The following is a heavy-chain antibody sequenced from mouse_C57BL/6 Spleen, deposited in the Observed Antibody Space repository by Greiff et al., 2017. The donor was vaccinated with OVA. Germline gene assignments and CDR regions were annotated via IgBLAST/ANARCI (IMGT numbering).Heavy chain of an antibody. D-gene: IGHD2-4*01. J-gene: IGHJ4*01. CDR3: ARWDDYDGYAMDY. CDR2: IYPRRGNT. V-gene: IGHV1-81*01. CDR1: GYTFTSYG. Sequence: VKLVESGAELARPGASVKLSCKASGYTFTSYGISWVKQRTGQGLEWIGEIYPRRGNTYYNEKFKGKATLTADQSSSTAYMELRSLTSDDSAVYFCARWDDYDGYAMDYWGQGTSVTVSS.